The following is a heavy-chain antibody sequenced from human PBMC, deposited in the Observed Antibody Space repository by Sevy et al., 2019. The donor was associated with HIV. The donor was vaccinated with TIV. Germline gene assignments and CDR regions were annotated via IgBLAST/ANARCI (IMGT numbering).Heavy chain of an antibody. D-gene: IGHD6-19*01. CDR2: ISSSGSTI. V-gene: IGHV3-11*01. J-gene: IGHJ6*02. Sequence: GGSLRLSCAASGFTFSDYYMSWIRQAPGKGLEWVSYISSSGSTIYYADSVKGRFTISRDNAKNSLYLQMKSLRAEDTAVYYCASRLLNSSGWYFLNYYYYYGMDVWGQGTTVTVSS. CDR3: ASRLLNSSGWYFLNYYYYYGMDV. CDR1: GFTFSDYY.